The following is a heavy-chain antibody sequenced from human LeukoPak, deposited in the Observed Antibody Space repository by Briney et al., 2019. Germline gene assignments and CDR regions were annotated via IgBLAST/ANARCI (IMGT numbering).Heavy chain of an antibody. CDR1: GYTFTSSG. CDR3: GRGSYGDPLFDY. Sequence: ASVKVSCKASGYTFTSSGISWLRQAPGQGLDWTGWISADNGDTNYAQKLQGRVTMTTDTSTSTAYMELRSLRSDDTAVYYCGRGSYGDPLFDYWGQGTLVTVSS. CDR2: ISADNGDT. V-gene: IGHV1-18*01. J-gene: IGHJ4*02. D-gene: IGHD4-17*01.